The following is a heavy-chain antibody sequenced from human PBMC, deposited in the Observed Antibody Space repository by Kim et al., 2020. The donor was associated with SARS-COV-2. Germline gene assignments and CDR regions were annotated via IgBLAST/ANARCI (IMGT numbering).Heavy chain of an antibody. V-gene: IGHV3-20*01. CDR3: ASLYYDFWSGPSLNYMDV. CDR1: GFTFDDYG. J-gene: IGHJ6*03. D-gene: IGHD3-3*01. Sequence: GVSLRLSCAASGFTFDDYGMSWVRQAPGKGLEWVSGINWNGGSTGYADSVKGRFTISRDNAKNSLYLQMNSLRAEDTALYHCASLYYDFWSGPSLNYMDVWGKGTTVTVSS. CDR2: INWNGGST.